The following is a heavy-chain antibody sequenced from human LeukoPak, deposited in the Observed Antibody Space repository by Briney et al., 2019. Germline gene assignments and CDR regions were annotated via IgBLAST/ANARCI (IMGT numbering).Heavy chain of an antibody. CDR2: INTDGTAT. CDR1: GLTLNNHW. D-gene: IGHD1-7*01. J-gene: IGHJ4*02. V-gene: IGHV3-74*01. Sequence: GGSLRLSCAASGLTLNNHWMRWVRQAPGEGLEWVSYINTDGTATTYADSVKGRFTISRDNAKNTLYLQMNSLRAEDTAVYYCVRDSNLSFDYWGQGALVTVSS. CDR3: VRDSNLSFDY.